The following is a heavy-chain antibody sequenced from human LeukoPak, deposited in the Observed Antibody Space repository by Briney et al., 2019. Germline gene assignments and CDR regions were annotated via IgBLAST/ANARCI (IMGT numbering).Heavy chain of an antibody. J-gene: IGHJ4*02. D-gene: IGHD3-22*01. CDR2: ISGSGGST. Sequence: GGSLRLSCAASGFTFSSYGMSWVRQAPGKGLEWVSVISGSGGSTYYADSVKGRFTISRDNSKNTLYLQMNSLRAEDTAVYYCAKGRYYDSSGYLLDYWGQGTLVTVSS. CDR3: AKGRYYDSSGYLLDY. V-gene: IGHV3-23*01. CDR1: GFTFSSYG.